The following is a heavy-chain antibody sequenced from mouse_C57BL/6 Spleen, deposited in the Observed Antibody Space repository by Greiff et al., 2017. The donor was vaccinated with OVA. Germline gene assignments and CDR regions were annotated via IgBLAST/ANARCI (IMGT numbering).Heavy chain of an antibody. CDR1: GYTFTSYW. CDR2: IDPSDSYT. Sequence: VQLQQPGAELVMPGASVKLSCKASGYTFTSYWMHWVKQRPGTGLEWIGEIDPSDSYTNYNQQFKGQSTLTVDKSSRTAYMKLSSLTSEDSAVYYCARRNYYGSSPYYFDYWGQGTTRTVSS. CDR3: ARRNYYGSSPYYFDY. D-gene: IGHD1-1*01. J-gene: IGHJ2*01. V-gene: IGHV1-69*01.